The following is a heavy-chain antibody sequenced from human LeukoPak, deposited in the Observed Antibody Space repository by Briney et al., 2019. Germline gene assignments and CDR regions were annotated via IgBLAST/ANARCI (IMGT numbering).Heavy chain of an antibody. D-gene: IGHD4-11*01. J-gene: IGHJ3*02. V-gene: IGHV3-23*01. Sequence: GGSLRLSCAASGFTFSSYAMSWVRQAPGKGLEWVSGISASGISTYYADSVKGRFTISRDNSMNTLYLQLNSLRVEDTAIYYCAKDDSKDSDAFDIWGQGTMVTVSS. CDR2: ISASGIST. CDR3: AKDDSKDSDAFDI. CDR1: GFTFSSYA.